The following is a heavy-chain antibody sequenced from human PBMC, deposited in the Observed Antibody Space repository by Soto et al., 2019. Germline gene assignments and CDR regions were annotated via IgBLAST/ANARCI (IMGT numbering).Heavy chain of an antibody. Sequence: EGQLVESGGALVQPGGSLRLSCEVSGFILSDHDMDWVRQAPGKGLEWVGRSRNKGNSYSTHYAASVKGRFIISRDDSKTSLSAQMSSLKPEDTAVDYCATAGFAQGLDVWGQGTTVTVSS. CDR1: GFILSDHD. D-gene: IGHD3-16*01. J-gene: IGHJ6*02. CDR3: ATAGFAQGLDV. V-gene: IGHV3-72*01. CDR2: SRNKGNSYST.